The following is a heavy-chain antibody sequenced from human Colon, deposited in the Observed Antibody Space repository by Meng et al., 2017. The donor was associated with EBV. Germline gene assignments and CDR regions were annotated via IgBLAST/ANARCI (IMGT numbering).Heavy chain of an antibody. V-gene: IGHV4-4*02. CDR3: ARRDYGNYPLKSP. Sequence: VKSSAPRSVTFAVLGDSIPSNAWWSWVTQPPVTGMEWIGQIHHTGYSTFNPSLQSRVTMSVDKSKNQFFLTVRSVTASDTAVYYCARRDYGNYPLKSPWGQGVLVTVSS. CDR2: IHHTGYS. CDR1: GDSIPSNAW. J-gene: IGHJ5*02. D-gene: IGHD4-17*01.